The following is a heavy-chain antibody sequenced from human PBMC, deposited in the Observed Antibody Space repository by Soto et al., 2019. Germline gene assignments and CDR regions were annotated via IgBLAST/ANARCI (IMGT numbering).Heavy chain of an antibody. D-gene: IGHD3-10*01. CDR2: ISSSSSYI. J-gene: IGHJ4*02. Sequence: EVQLVESGGGLVKPGGSLRLSCAASGFTFSSYSMNWVRQAPGKGLEWVSSISSSSSYIYYADSVKGRFTISRDNAKNALYLQMNSLRAEDTAVYCCGGVGYGSGSCGYWGQGTLVTVSS. CDR1: GFTFSSYS. CDR3: GGVGYGSGSCGY. V-gene: IGHV3-21*01.